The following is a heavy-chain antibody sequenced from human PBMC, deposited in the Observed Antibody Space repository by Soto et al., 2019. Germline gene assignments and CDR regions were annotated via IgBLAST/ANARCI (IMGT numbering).Heavy chain of an antibody. CDR3: ARRGQIPGPAY. CDR1: GFTFSDYW. Sequence: EVQLVQSGGGLVQPGGSLRLSCAASGFTFSDYWMHWVRQGPGKGLVWVSRINGDESSTSYADSVKGRFTISRDNAKNTLYLQMNSLRAEDTAVYYCARRGQIPGPAYWGQGTLVTVSS. D-gene: IGHD2-2*02. V-gene: IGHV3-74*01. CDR2: INGDESST. J-gene: IGHJ4*02.